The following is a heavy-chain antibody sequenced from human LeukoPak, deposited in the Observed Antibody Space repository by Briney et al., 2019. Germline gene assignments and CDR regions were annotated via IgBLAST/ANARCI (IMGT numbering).Heavy chain of an antibody. CDR1: GGSISSSSYY. CDR3: ARSVSGSPLGWFDP. D-gene: IGHD1-26*01. CDR2: IYYSGST. V-gene: IGHV4-39*07. Sequence: SETLSLTCTVSGGSISSSSYYWGWIRQPPGKGLEWIGSIYYSGSTYYNPSLKSRVTISVDTSKNQFSLKLSSVTAADTAVYYCARSVSGSPLGWFDPWGQGTLVTVSS. J-gene: IGHJ5*02.